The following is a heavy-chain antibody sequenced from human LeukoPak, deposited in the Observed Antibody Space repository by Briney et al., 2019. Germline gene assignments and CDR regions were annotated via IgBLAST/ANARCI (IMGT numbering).Heavy chain of an antibody. Sequence: SETLSLTCTVSGGSITRDTYYCAWIRQSPGRGLEWRGSVYYSGRTEYNPSLKSRVTIFADTSKNQLSLRLSAVTAADTAVYYCARHGPVVTATDAFDLWGQGTMVTVSS. CDR1: GGSITRDTYY. V-gene: IGHV4-39*01. J-gene: IGHJ3*01. D-gene: IGHD2-21*02. CDR2: VYYSGRT. CDR3: ARHGPVVTATDAFDL.